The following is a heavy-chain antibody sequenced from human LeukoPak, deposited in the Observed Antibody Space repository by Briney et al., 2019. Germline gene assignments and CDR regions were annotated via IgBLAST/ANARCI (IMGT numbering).Heavy chain of an antibody. J-gene: IGHJ4*02. Sequence: SETLSLTCTVSGGSISSDGYYWSWIRQHPGKGLEWIGYIYYSGSTYYNPSLKSRVTISVDTSKNQFSLKLSSVTAADTAVYYCASTSRGGGYDFVYWGQGTLVTVSS. V-gene: IGHV4-31*03. D-gene: IGHD5-12*01. CDR3: ASTSRGGGYDFVY. CDR1: GGSISSDGYY. CDR2: IYYSGST.